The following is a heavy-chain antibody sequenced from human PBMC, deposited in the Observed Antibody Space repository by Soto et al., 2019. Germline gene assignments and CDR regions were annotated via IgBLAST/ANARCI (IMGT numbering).Heavy chain of an antibody. CDR2: SSSSSSIT. Sequence: GGSLRLSCAASGFTFSGFSMNWVRQAPGKGLEWVSYSSSSSSITHYADSVKGRFTISRDNAKNSLYLQMNSLRVEDTAVYYCANETNSNNGYVNRFDPWGQGTLVTVS. V-gene: IGHV3-48*01. CDR3: ANETNSNNGYVNRFDP. CDR1: GFTFSGFS. D-gene: IGHD2-8*01. J-gene: IGHJ5*02.